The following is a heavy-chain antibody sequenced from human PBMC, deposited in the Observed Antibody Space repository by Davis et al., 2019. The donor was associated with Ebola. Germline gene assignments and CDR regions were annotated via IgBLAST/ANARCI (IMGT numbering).Heavy chain of an antibody. J-gene: IGHJ4*02. V-gene: IGHV3-11*03. CDR1: GSTFSDYY. CDR2: ITGSTSY. Sequence: GESLKISCAASGSTFSDYYMSWVRPAPGTGLEWLSYITGSTSYTYTNYADSVKGRFTISSDNAKNSLYLQMSSLRADDTAGYYRATTGRRGYGPFDYWGQGTLVTVSS. CDR3: ATTGRRGYGPFDY. D-gene: IGHD5-18*01.